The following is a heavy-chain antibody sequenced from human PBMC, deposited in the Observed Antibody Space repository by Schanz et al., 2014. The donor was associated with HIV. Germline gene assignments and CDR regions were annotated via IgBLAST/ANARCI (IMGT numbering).Heavy chain of an antibody. J-gene: IGHJ4*02. CDR3: ARGGRSTTGRVHDY. CDR1: GYTFINHD. CDR2: MNPKSGNS. V-gene: IGHV1-8*01. Sequence: QVQLVQSGAEVKKPGAPVKVSCKASGYTFINHDINWVRQAPGQGLEWMGWMNPKSGNSGSAQQFQGRVTMTRNISINTAYMELSSLRSEDTAVYYCARGGRSTTGRVHDYWGQGTLVTVSS. D-gene: IGHD1-1*01.